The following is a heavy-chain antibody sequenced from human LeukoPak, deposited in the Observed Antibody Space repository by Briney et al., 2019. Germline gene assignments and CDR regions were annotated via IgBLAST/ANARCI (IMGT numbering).Heavy chain of an antibody. CDR3: ASSREFYFDY. J-gene: IGHJ4*02. CDR2: IKQDGSEK. D-gene: IGHD3-10*01. V-gene: IGHV3-7*01. CDR1: GFTFSSYW. Sequence: GVSLRLSCAASGFTFSSYWMSWVRQAPGMGLEWVANIKQDGSEKYYVDSVKGRFTISRDNAKNSLYLQMNSLRAEDTAVYYCASSREFYFDYWGQGTLVTVSS.